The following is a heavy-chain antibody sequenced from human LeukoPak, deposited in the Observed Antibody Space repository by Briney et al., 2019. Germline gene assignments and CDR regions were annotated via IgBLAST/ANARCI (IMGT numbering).Heavy chain of an antibody. CDR1: GFTFSRHH. CDR3: ARVRSPSGWSGYSYYYYYMDV. V-gene: IGHV3-21*04. D-gene: IGHD3-3*01. J-gene: IGHJ6*03. Sequence: GGSLRLSCSASGFTFSRHHMTWVRQAPGKGLEWVSSISATSTFIEDADSVKGRFTISRDNSKNTLYLQMNSLRAEDTAVYYCARVRSPSGWSGYSYYYYYMDVWGKGTTVTVSS. CDR2: ISATSTFI.